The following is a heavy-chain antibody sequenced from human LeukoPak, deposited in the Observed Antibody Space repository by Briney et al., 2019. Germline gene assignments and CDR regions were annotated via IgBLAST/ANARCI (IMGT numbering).Heavy chain of an antibody. CDR1: GGSISSYY. J-gene: IGHJ4*02. V-gene: IGHV4-4*07. Sequence: SETLSLTCTVSGGSISSYYWSWIRQPAGKGLEWIGRIYTSGSTNYNPSLKSRVTMSVDTSKNQFSLRLTSVTAADTAVHYCARQTGSGLFILPGGQGTLVTVSS. D-gene: IGHD3/OR15-3a*01. CDR2: IYTSGST. CDR3: ARQTGSGLFILP.